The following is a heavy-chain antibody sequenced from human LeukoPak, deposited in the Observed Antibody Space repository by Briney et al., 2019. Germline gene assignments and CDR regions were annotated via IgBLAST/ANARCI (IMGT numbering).Heavy chain of an antibody. V-gene: IGHV1-69*06. D-gene: IGHD6-19*01. CDR3: ARAGDSSGWPTHYWYFDL. CDR2: IIPIFGTA. Sequence: PVKVSCKASGGTFSSYAISWVRQAPGQGLEWMGGIIPIFGTANYAQKFQGRVTITADKSTSTAYMELSSLRSEDTAVYYCARAGDSSGWPTHYWYFDLWGRGTLVTVSS. CDR1: GGTFSSYA. J-gene: IGHJ2*01.